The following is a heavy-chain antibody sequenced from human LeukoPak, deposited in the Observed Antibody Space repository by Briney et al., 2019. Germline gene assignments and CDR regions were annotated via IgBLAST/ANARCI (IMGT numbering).Heavy chain of an antibody. CDR2: ISSSSSNI. V-gene: IGHV3-21*01. Sequence: GGSLRLSCAASGFTFARYSMNWVRQAPGKGLEWVSSISSSSSNIYYADSVTGRFAISRDNAKNSLYLQMNSLRAEDTAVYYCVRAVEYYYDSSGYAVDYWGQGTLVTVSS. D-gene: IGHD3-22*01. CDR3: VRAVEYYYDSSGYAVDY. CDR1: GFTFARYS. J-gene: IGHJ4*02.